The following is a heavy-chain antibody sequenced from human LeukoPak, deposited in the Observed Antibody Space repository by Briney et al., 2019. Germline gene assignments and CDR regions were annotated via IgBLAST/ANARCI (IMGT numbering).Heavy chain of an antibody. CDR3: AKHSSSWNYFDF. V-gene: IGHV3-23*01. Sequence: PGGSLRLSCAASGFTFSSYAMSWVRQAPGKGLEWVSGISGSGGSTYYADSVKGRFTISRDNSKNTLYLQMNSLRAEDAAVYYCAKHSSSWNYFDFWGQGTLVTVSS. CDR1: GFTFSSYA. D-gene: IGHD6-13*01. J-gene: IGHJ4*02. CDR2: ISGSGGST.